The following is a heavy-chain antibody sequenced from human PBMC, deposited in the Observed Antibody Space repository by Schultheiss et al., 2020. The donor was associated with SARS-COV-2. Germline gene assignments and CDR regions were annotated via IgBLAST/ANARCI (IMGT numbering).Heavy chain of an antibody. Sequence: SETLSLTCTVSGDSISSGDYYWSWIRQHPGKGLEWIGYIYYSGSTYYNPSLESRVTISVDTSKNQFSLQLSSVTAADTAVYYCARDYVPGGSGWFGDYWGQGTLVTVSS. CDR2: IYYSGST. D-gene: IGHD6-19*01. CDR1: GDSISSGDYY. V-gene: IGHV4-31*03. CDR3: ARDYVPGGSGWFGDY. J-gene: IGHJ4*02.